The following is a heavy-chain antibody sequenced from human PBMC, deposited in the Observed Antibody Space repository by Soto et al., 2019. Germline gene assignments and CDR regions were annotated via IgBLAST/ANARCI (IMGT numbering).Heavy chain of an antibody. CDR3: ARDYYDSSGYLAPLDY. CDR1: GFTFSSYS. Sequence: GGSLRLSCAASGFTFSSYSMNWVRQAPGMGLEWVSSISSSSSYIYYADSVKGRFTVSRDNAKNSLYLQMNSLRAEDTAVYYCARDYYDSSGYLAPLDYWGQGTLVTSPQ. J-gene: IGHJ4*02. D-gene: IGHD3-22*01. V-gene: IGHV3-21*01. CDR2: ISSSSSYI.